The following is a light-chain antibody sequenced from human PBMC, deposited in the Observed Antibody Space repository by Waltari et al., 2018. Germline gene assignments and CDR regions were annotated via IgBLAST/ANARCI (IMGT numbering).Light chain of an antibody. Sequence: EVVMTQSPLSLPVTLGQPASLSCRSSQSLVHSDGNTYLKWFQQRPGQSPRLLIYKVSIRDSGVPDRFSGSGSGTDFTLTISRLEAEDVGVYYCKKDNFWPVTFGQGTTVEIK. V-gene: IGKV2-30*02. CDR3: KKDNFWPVT. J-gene: IGKJ1*01. CDR2: KVS. CDR1: QSLVHSDGNTY.